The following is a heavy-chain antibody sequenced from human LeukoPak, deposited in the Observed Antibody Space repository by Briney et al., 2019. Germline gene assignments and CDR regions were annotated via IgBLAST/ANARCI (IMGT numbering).Heavy chain of an antibody. CDR2: INHSGCT. CDR1: GGSFSGYY. V-gene: IGHV4-34*01. J-gene: IGHJ4*02. CDR3: ARDDRPIHY. Sequence: PSETLSLTCAVYGGSFSGYYWSWIRQPPGKGLEWIGEINHSGCTNYNPSLKSRVTISVDTSKNQFSLKLSSVTAADTAVYYCARDDRPIHYWGQGTLVTASS. D-gene: IGHD3-9*01.